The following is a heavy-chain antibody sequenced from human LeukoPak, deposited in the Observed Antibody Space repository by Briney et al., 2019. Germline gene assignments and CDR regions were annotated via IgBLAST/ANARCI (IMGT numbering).Heavy chain of an antibody. V-gene: IGHV1-69*06. CDR1: GGTFSSYA. Sequence: SVKVSCKASGGTFSSYAISWVRQAPGQGLEWMGGIIPIFGTANYAQKFQGRVTITADKSTSAAYMELSSLRSEDTAVYHCARGKSRGSHIDYWGQGTLVTVSS. D-gene: IGHD1-26*01. J-gene: IGHJ4*02. CDR2: IIPIFGTA. CDR3: ARGKSRGSHIDY.